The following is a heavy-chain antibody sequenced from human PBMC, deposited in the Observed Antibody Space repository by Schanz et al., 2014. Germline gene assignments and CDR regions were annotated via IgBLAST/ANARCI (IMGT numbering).Heavy chain of an antibody. Sequence: QVQLVESGGGVVQPGRSLRLSCAASGFTFSNFAIHWVRQAPGKGLEWVAVISYDGSHKDYADSVKGRFTLSRDNSKNTVYLQMNSLRAEDTAVYYCATGRAASNFGSEYFLYWGQGTLVTVSS. V-gene: IGHV3-30*04. D-gene: IGHD6-13*01. CDR3: ATGRAASNFGSEYFLY. CDR2: ISYDGSHK. J-gene: IGHJ1*01. CDR1: GFTFSNFA.